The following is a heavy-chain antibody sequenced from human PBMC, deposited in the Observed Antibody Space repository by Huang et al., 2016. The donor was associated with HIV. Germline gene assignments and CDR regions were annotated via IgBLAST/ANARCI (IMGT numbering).Heavy chain of an antibody. CDR2: INWKRGNI. V-gene: IGHV3-9*01. J-gene: IGHJ3*01. CDR1: GFTFDDYA. D-gene: IGHD3-16*01. Sequence: EVQLVESGGGLVRPGRSLRLSCASSGFTFDDYAMHWVRPTTGKGLEWVSGINWKRGNIAYADSVRGRFTISRDNAKNSLYLQMNSLRPEDTALYYCAKDWGYDFGAFDFWGRGTMVTVSS. CDR3: AKDWGYDFGAFDF.